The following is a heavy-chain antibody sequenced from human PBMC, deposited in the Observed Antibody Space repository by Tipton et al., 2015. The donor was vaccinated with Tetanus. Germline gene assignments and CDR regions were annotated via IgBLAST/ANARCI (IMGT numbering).Heavy chain of an antibody. V-gene: IGHV5-51*01. J-gene: IGHJ4*02. D-gene: IGHD2-15*01. CDR1: GYSFTSYW. CDR2: IYPGDSDT. Sequence: QLVQSGAEVKKPGESLKISCKGSGYSFTSYWIGWVRQMPGKGLEWMGIIYPGDSDTRYSPSFQGQVIISADKSSSTAYLQWSSLKASDPAMYYCARHGASCSGGSCYSDYWGQGTLVTVSS. CDR3: ARHGASCSGGSCYSDY.